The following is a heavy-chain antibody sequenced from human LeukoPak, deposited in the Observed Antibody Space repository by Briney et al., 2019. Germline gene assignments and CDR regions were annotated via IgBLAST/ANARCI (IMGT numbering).Heavy chain of an antibody. D-gene: IGHD6-19*01. V-gene: IGHV3-21*01. J-gene: IGHJ4*02. CDR2: ISSSSSYI. CDR3: ARGPYSSGCPHDY. CDR1: GFTFSSYS. Sequence: GGSLRLSCAASGFTFSSYSMNWVRQAPGKELEWVSSISSSSSYIYYADSVKGRFTISRDNAKNSLYLQMNSLRAEDTAVYYCARGPYSSGCPHDYWGQGTLVTVSS.